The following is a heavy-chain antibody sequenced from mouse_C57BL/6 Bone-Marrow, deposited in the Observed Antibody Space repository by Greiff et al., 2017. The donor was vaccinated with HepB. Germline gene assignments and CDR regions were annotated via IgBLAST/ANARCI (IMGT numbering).Heavy chain of an antibody. D-gene: IGHD2-2*01. J-gene: IGHJ3*01. CDR2: INYDGSST. Sequence: EVKLVESEGGLVQPGSSMKLSCTASGFTFSDYYMAWVRQVPEKGLEWVANINYDGSSTYYLDSLKSRFIISRDNAKNILYLQMSSLKSEDTATYYCARDLGYHGGFAYWGQGTLVTVSA. V-gene: IGHV5-16*01. CDR3: ARDLGYHGGFAY. CDR1: GFTFSDYY.